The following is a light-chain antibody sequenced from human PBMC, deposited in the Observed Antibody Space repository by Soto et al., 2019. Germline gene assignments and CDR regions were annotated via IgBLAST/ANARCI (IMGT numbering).Light chain of an antibody. CDR2: DNN. J-gene: IGLJ2*01. CDR3: ATWDGSLPAEV. CDR1: SSNIGNNY. V-gene: IGLV1-51*01. Sequence: QSALTQPPSVSAAPGQKVTISCSGNSSNIGNNYVSWYQQLPGTAPKLLIYDNNKRPSGIPDRFSGSKSGTSGTLDITGLQTGDEADYYCATWDGSLPAEVFGGGTKLTVL.